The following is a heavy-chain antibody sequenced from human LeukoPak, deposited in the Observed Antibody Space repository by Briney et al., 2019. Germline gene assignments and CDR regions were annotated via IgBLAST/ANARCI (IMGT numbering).Heavy chain of an antibody. CDR3: ARVRVGAKLDY. CDR2: IYHSGST. V-gene: IGHV4-38-2*02. J-gene: IGHJ4*02. CDR1: GYSISSGYY. D-gene: IGHD1-26*01. Sequence: SETLSLTCTVSGYSISSGYYWGWIRQPPGKGLEWIGSIYHSGSTYYNPSLKSRVTISVDTSKNQFSLKLSSVTAADTAVYYCARVRVGAKLDYWGQGTLVTVSS.